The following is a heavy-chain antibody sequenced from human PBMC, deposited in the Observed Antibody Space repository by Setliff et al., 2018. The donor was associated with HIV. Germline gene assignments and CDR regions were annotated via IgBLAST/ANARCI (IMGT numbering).Heavy chain of an antibody. CDR3: ARSVWAVVVPTDPAVDAFAI. CDR2: IIPIFGTP. J-gene: IGHJ3*02. D-gene: IGHD2-2*01. Sequence: SVKVSCKTSGGTCSTYTIAWVRQAPGQGLEWMGRIIPIFGTPNYAKKFQGRVAINADKSTSTVYLDLGSLTSEDTAMYYCARSVWAVVVPTDPAVDAFAIWGQGTMVTVS. CDR1: GGTCSTYT. V-gene: IGHV1-69*08.